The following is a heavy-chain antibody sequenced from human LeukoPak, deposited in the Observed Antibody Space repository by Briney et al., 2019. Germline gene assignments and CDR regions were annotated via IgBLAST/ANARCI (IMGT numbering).Heavy chain of an antibody. CDR2: ISAYNGNT. CDR1: GYTFTTYG. D-gene: IGHD6-19*01. CDR3: ARADNQYSSGWFPGYYHMDV. Sequence: GASVKVSCKASGYTFTTYGINWVRQPPGQGLEWMGWISAYNGNTNYAQNLQGGVTMTTDTSTSTAYMELRSLRSDDTAVYYCARADNQYSSGWFPGYYHMDVWGKGTTVTISS. J-gene: IGHJ6*03. V-gene: IGHV1-18*01.